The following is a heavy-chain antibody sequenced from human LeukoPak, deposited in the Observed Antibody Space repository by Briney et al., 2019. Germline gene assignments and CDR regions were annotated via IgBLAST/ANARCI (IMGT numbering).Heavy chain of an antibody. CDR2: ISGSGGST. CDR1: GFTFSSYS. CDR3: AKPGYYGSGSYYVGGFDY. Sequence: PGGSLRLSCAASGFTFSSYSMNWVRQAPGKGLEWVSAISGSGGSTYYADSVKGRFTISRDNSKNTLYLQMNSLRAEDTAVYYCAKPGYYGSGSYYVGGFDYWGQGTLVTVSS. V-gene: IGHV3-23*01. J-gene: IGHJ4*02. D-gene: IGHD3-10*01.